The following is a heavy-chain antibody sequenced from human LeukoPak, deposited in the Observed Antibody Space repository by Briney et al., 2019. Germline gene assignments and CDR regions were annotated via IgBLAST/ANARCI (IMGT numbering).Heavy chain of an antibody. J-gene: IGHJ6*03. CDR3: ARNIAVAGRGDYMDV. CDR1: GFTFSSYG. Sequence: PGGTLRLSCAASGFTFSSYGMSWVRQAPGKGLEWIGSNSGSTYYNPSLKNRVTISVDTSKNQFSLKLSSVTAADTAVYYCARNIAVAGRGDYMDVWGKGTTVTISS. V-gene: IGHV4-38-2*01. D-gene: IGHD6-19*01. CDR2: NSGST.